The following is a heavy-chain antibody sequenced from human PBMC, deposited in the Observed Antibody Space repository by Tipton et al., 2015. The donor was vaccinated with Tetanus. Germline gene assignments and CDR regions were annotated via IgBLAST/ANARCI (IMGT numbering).Heavy chain of an antibody. D-gene: IGHD2-15*01. CDR3: ARQADNWFDP. Sequence: TLSLTCIVSGGSLFSGSFYWAWVRQAPGKGLEWIGNIYYNGNTFYLSSLKTRVTISADTSKNQFSLSLRSVTAADTAVYYCARQADNWFDPWGQGILVTVSP. V-gene: IGHV4-39*01. J-gene: IGHJ5*02. CDR2: IYYNGNT. CDR1: GGSLFSGSFY.